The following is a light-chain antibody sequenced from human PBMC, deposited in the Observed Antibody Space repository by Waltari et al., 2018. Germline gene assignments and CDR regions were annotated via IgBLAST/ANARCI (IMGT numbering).Light chain of an antibody. CDR1: SSNIGSHY. J-gene: IGLJ3*02. CDR2: RTN. Sequence: QSVLTQPPSASGTPGQRVTISCSGSSSNIGSHYVYWYQQLPGTAPTLLIYRTNQRPSGVPDRFSGSKSGTSASLAISGLRSEDEADYYCAAWDDSLVFGGGTKLTVL. V-gene: IGLV1-47*01. CDR3: AAWDDSLV.